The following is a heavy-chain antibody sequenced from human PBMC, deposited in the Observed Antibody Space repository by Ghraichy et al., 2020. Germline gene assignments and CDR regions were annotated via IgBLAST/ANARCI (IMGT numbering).Heavy chain of an antibody. CDR2: IYYSGST. CDR3: ARDSGFFLASDYGDYGEDAFDI. Sequence: SETLSLTCTVSGGSISSGGYYWSWIRQHPGKGLEWIGYIYYSGSTYYNPSLKSRVTISVDTSKNQFSLKLSSVTAADTAVYYCARDSGFFLASDYGDYGEDAFDIWGQGTMVTVSS. J-gene: IGHJ3*02. V-gene: IGHV4-31*03. CDR1: GGSISSGGYY. D-gene: IGHD4-17*01.